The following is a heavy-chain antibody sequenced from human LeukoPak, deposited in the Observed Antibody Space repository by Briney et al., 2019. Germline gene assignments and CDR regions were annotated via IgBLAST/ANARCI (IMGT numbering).Heavy chain of an antibody. J-gene: IGHJ4*02. CDR2: ISAYNGNT. D-gene: IGHD5-12*01. CDR3: ARESSGFIVATIWTIDY. CDR1: GYIFTGYY. V-gene: IGHV1-18*04. Sequence: ASVKVSCKASGYIFTGYYIHWVRQAPGQGLEWMGWISAYNGNTNYAQKLQGRVTMTTDTSTSTAYMELRGLRSDDTAVYYCARESSGFIVATIWTIDYWGQGTLVTVSS.